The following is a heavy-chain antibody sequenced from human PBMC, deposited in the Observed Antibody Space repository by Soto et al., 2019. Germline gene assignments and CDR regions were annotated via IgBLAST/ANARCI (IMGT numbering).Heavy chain of an antibody. J-gene: IGHJ6*02. CDR1: GGSFSGYY. V-gene: IGHV4-59*08. D-gene: IGHD3-10*01. CDR2: DNDNWGS. CDR3: VRQGFGALHGLVDV. Sequence: QVPLQESGPGLVKPSETLSLSCTVSGGSFSGYYWSWIRQTPEKGLEWIGYDNDNWGSNFNPSHKSPVAISLDTSKSQFSLKLTSVTATDTGVYYCVRQGFGALHGLVDVSGQGTTVTVS.